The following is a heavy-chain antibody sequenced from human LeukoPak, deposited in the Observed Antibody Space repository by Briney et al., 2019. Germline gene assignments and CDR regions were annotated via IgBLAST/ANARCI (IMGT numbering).Heavy chain of an antibody. D-gene: IGHD3-3*01. J-gene: IGHJ6*02. CDR3: ARDWGEYDFWSGYYYYGMDV. V-gene: IGHV3-30-3*01. CDR1: GFTFSSYA. CDR2: ISYGGSNK. Sequence: GGSLRLSCAASGFTFSSYAMHWVRQAPGKGLEWVAVISYGGSNKYYADSVKGRFTISRDNSKNTLYLQMNSLRAEDTAVYYCARDWGEYDFWSGYYYYGMDVWGQGTTVTVSS.